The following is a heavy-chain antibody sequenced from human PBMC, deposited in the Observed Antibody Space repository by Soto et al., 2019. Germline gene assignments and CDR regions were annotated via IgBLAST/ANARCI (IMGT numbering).Heavy chain of an antibody. CDR3: AKAGQPSLLSYFDY. J-gene: IGHJ4*02. CDR1: GFTFSSYG. V-gene: IGHV3-30*18. Sequence: RGSLRLSCAASGFTFSSYGMHWVRQAPGKGLEWVAVISYDGSNKYYADSVKGRFTISRDNSKNTLYLQMNSLRAEDTAVYYCAKAGQPSLLSYFDYWGQGTLVTVSS. D-gene: IGHD3-10*01. CDR2: ISYDGSNK.